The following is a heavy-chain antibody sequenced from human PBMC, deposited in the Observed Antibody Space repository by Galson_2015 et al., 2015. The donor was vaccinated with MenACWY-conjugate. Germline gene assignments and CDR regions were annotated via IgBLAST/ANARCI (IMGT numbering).Heavy chain of an antibody. D-gene: IGHD5-24*01. CDR1: GFTFSSYS. CDR2: ISSSSSTI. V-gene: IGHV3-48*04. Sequence: SLRLSCAASGFTFSSYSMNWVRQAPGKGLEWVSYISSSSSTIYYEDSVKGRFTISRDNAKNSLYLQMNSLRAEDTAVYYCARDLGYADGSWGQGTPVTVSS. CDR3: ARDLGYADGS. J-gene: IGHJ5*02.